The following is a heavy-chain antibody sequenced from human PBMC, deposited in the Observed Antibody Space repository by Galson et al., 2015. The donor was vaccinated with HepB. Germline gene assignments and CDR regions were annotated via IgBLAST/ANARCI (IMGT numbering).Heavy chain of an antibody. D-gene: IGHD6-13*01. CDR3: ARVGILYSSSWQFDY. J-gene: IGHJ4*02. CDR1: GFTFSSYA. Sequence: SLRLSCAASGFTFSSYAMHWVRQAPGKGLEWVAVISYDGSNKYYADSVKGRFTISRDNSKNTLYLQMNSLRAEDTAVYYCARVGILYSSSWQFDYWGQGTLVTVSS. V-gene: IGHV3-30-3*01. CDR2: ISYDGSNK.